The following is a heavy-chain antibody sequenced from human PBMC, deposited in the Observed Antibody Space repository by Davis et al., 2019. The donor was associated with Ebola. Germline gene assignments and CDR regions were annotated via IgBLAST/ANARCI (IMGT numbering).Heavy chain of an antibody. CDR1: GYTFTSYD. CDR3: ARDRLYCASGDGQVVRCLLSDY. Sequence: AASVKVSCKASGYTFTSYDINWVRQAPGQGLEWMGRINPNSGGTNYAQKFQGRVTMTRDTSISTAYMELSRLRSDDTAVYYCARDRLYCASGDGQVVRCLLSDYWGQGTLVTVSS. J-gene: IGHJ4*02. CDR2: INPNSGGT. D-gene: IGHD6-6*01. V-gene: IGHV1-2*06.